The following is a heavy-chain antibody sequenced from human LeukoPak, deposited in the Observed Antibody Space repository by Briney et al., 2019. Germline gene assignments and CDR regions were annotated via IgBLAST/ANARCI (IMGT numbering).Heavy chain of an antibody. CDR2: ISGSGGST. Sequence: GGSLRLSCAASGFTFSSYAMSWVRQAPGKGLEWVSAISGSGGSTYYADSMKGRFTISRDNSKNTLYLQMNSLRAEDTAVYYCAKEPYDSSGYYYEYYYGMDVWGQGTTVTVSS. CDR3: AKEPYDSSGYYYEYYYGMDV. D-gene: IGHD3-22*01. V-gene: IGHV3-23*01. CDR1: GFTFSSYA. J-gene: IGHJ6*02.